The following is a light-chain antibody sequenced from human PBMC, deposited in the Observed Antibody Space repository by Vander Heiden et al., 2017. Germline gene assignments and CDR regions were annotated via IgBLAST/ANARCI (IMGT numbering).Light chain of an antibody. CDR3: LQDHVFPWT. V-gene: IGKV1-6*01. J-gene: IGKJ1*01. Sequence: AIQMPHSPSSLSASVGDRVTITCRASPDIGNDLSRYQQKPGKAPKVLIAVVSSLQGGVPSRCSGSGFGTDFTLTITSLQPEDFATYYCLQDHVFPWTLGQGTKVEVK. CDR2: VVS. CDR1: PDIGND.